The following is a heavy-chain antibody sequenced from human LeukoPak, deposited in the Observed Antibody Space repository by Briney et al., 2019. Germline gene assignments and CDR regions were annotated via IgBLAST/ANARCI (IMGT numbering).Heavy chain of an antibody. J-gene: IGHJ5*02. CDR3: ASAFPFTLFPSPT. Sequence: ASVKVSCKASGYTFTGYYMHWVRQAPGQGLEWMGWINPNSGGTNYAQRFQGRVTMTRDTSISTAYMELSRLRSDDTAVYYCASAFPFTLFPSPTWGQGTLVTVSS. CDR2: INPNSGGT. D-gene: IGHD2/OR15-2a*01. V-gene: IGHV1-2*02. CDR1: GYTFTGYY.